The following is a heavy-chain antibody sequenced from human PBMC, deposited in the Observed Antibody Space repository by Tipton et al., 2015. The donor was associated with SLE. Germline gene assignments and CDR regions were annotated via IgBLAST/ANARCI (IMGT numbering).Heavy chain of an antibody. CDR1: GGSIGRYY. V-gene: IGHV4-59*12. J-gene: IGHJ2*01. Sequence: TLSLTCTVSGGSIGRYYWSWIRQPPGKGLEWIGYIYYSGTNYNPSLKSRVTISVETSKNQFSLKLTSVTAADTAVYFCARDRCINTTCRWFFDPWGRGTLVTVSS. CDR3: ARDRCINTTCRWFFDP. CDR2: IYYSGT. D-gene: IGHD1-14*01.